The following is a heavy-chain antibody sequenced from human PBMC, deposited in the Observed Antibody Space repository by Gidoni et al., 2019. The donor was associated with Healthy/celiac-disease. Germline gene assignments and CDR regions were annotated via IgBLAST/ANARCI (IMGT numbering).Heavy chain of an antibody. CDR1: GGTFSSYT. V-gene: IGHV1-69*02. CDR2: IIPILGIA. CDR3: AVYSGYDTYYYYGMDV. J-gene: IGHJ6*02. Sequence: QVQLVQSGAEVKKPGSSVKVSRKASGGTFSSYTISWVRQAPGQGLEWMGRIIPILGIANYAQKFQGRVTITADKSTSTAYMELSSLRSEDTAVYYCAVYSGYDTYYYYGMDVWGQGTTVTVSS. D-gene: IGHD5-12*01.